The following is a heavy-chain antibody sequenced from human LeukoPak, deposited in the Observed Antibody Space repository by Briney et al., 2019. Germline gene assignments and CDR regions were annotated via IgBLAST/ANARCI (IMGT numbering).Heavy chain of an antibody. D-gene: IGHD4-17*01. CDR1: GFPFSTYS. CDR3: ARSHDYGDFSFDY. V-gene: IGHV3-21*01. J-gene: IGHJ4*02. Sequence: GGSLRLSCAASGFPFSTYSMNWVRQAPGKGLEWVSYISSRSTSIYYTDSVKGRFTISRDNAKNSLYLQMNSLRAEDTAVYYCARSHDYGDFSFDYWGQGTLVTVSS. CDR2: ISSRSTSI.